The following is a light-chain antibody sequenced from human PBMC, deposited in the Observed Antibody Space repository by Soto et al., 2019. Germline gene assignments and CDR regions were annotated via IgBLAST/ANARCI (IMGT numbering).Light chain of an antibody. Sequence: IQMTQSPSTLSASLGNRFTIACRASQSITTWLAWYQQKPGKAPKLLISKATNLQSGVPSRFSGSGSGTEFTLTISSLQPEDFAIYYCQQYNDYQYTLGQGTLLEIK. CDR2: KAT. CDR3: QQYNDYQYT. V-gene: IGKV1-5*03. CDR1: QSITTW. J-gene: IGKJ5*01.